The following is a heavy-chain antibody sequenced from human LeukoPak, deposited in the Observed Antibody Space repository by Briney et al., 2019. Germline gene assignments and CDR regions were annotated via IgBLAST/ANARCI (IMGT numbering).Heavy chain of an antibody. CDR2: IIPIFGTA. J-gene: IGHJ6*03. D-gene: IGHD3-22*01. V-gene: IGHV1-69*13. CDR1: GGTFSSYA. CDR3: ARVTDSSGYSHYYYYYYMDV. Sequence: SVKVSCKASGGTFSSYAISWVRQAPGQGLEWMGGIIPIFGTANYAQKVQGRVTITADESTSTAYMELSSLRSEDTAVYYCARVTDSSGYSHYYYYYYMDVWGKGTTVTVSS.